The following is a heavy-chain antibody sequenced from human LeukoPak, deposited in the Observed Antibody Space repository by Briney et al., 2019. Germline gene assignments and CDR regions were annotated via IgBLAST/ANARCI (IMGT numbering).Heavy chain of an antibody. CDR3: ATVREIDCSGGSCYSDWFDP. D-gene: IGHD2-15*01. CDR2: FDPEDGET. Sequence: ASVKVSCMVSGYTLTELSMHWVRQAPGKGLEWMGGFDPEDGETIYAQKFQGRVTMTEDTSTDTAYMELSSLRSEDTAVYYCATVREIDCSGGSCYSDWFDPWGQGTLVTVSS. J-gene: IGHJ5*02. CDR1: GYTLTELS. V-gene: IGHV1-24*01.